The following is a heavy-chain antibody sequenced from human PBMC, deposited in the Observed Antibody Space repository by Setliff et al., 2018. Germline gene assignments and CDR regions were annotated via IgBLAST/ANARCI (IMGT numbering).Heavy chain of an antibody. CDR3: ANYEQRPRNLDY. CDR1: GFTFSSDA. D-gene: IGHD6-25*01. Sequence: GGSLRLSCAASGFTFSSDAMTWVRQAPGKGLEWVSIISSEGDSIHYADSVKGRFTISRDNSKSTLYLQMNSLRAEDTALYYCANYEQRPRNLDYWGQGTLVTVSS. V-gene: IGHV3-23*03. J-gene: IGHJ4*02. CDR2: ISSEGDSI.